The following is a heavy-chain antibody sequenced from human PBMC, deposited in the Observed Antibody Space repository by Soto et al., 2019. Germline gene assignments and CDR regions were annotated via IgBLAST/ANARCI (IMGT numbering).Heavy chain of an antibody. CDR2: IYPGDSDT. V-gene: IGHV5-51*01. Sequence: GESLKISCKASGYIFTLYWIGWVRQMPGKGLEWMGIIYPGDSDTRYSPSFQGQVTISADKSISTASLQWSSLKASDTTVYYCARQSPTPGYYYFSYGMDVWGQGTTVTVSS. CDR3: ARQSPTPGYYYFSYGMDV. J-gene: IGHJ6*02. D-gene: IGHD4-17*01. CDR1: GYIFTLYW.